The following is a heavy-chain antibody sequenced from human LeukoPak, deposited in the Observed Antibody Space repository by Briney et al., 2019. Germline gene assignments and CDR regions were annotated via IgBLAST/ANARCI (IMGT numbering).Heavy chain of an antibody. D-gene: IGHD5-24*01. CDR2: ISSSSSYI. J-gene: IGHJ3*02. Sequence: GGSLRLSCAASGFTFSSYSMNWVRQAPGKGLEWVSSISSSSSYIYYADSVKGRFTISRDNSKNTLYLQMNSLRAEDTAVYYCAREVRWLYAFDIWGQGTMVTVSS. V-gene: IGHV3-21*04. CDR1: GFTFSSYS. CDR3: AREVRWLYAFDI.